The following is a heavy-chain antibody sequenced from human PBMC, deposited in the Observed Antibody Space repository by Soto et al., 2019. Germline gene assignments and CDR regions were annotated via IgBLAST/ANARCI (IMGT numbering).Heavy chain of an antibody. CDR2: ISSSGSTI. J-gene: IGHJ6*02. D-gene: IGHD1-7*01. Sequence: QVQLVESGGGLVKPGGSLRLSCAASGFTFSDYYMSWIRQAPGKGLEWVSYISSSGSTIYYADSVKGRCTISRDNAKNSLYLQMNSLRAEDTAVYYCARDRDWNYYYYYYGMDVWGQGTTVTVSS. V-gene: IGHV3-11*01. CDR3: ARDRDWNYYYYYYGMDV. CDR1: GFTFSDYY.